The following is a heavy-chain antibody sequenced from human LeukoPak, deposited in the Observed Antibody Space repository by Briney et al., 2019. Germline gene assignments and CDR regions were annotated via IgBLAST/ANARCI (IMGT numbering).Heavy chain of an antibody. CDR3: AREGYYGSGSPPSLYFDY. Sequence: GGSLRLSCAASGFTVSSNYMSWVRQAPGKGLEWVSVIYSGGSTYYADSVKGRFTISRDNSRSTLYLQMNSLRPEDTAIYYCAREGYYGSGSPPSLYFDYWGQGTLVTVSS. CDR2: IYSGGST. J-gene: IGHJ4*02. CDR1: GFTVSSNY. V-gene: IGHV3-53*05. D-gene: IGHD3-10*01.